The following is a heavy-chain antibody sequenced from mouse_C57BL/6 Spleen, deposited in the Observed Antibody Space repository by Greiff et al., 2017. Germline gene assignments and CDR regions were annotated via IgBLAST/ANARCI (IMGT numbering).Heavy chain of an antibody. Sequence: QVQLQQPGAELVRPGSSVKLSCKASGYTFTSYWMHWVKQRPIQGLEWIGNIDPSDSETHYNQKFKDKATLTVDKSSSTAYMQLSSLTSEDSAVYYGARESIYYDYDGVAYWGQGTLVTVSA. D-gene: IGHD2-4*01. V-gene: IGHV1-52*01. CDR3: ARESIYYDYDGVAY. J-gene: IGHJ3*01. CDR1: GYTFTSYW. CDR2: IDPSDSET.